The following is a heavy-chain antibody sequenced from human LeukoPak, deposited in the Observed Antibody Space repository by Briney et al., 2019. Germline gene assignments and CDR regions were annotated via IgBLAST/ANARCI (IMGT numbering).Heavy chain of an antibody. D-gene: IGHD2-2*01. V-gene: IGHV3-7*01. CDR3: ACSSTSQYHYYFYYMDV. CDR1: GFNFSSNW. Sequence: GGSLRLSCAASGFNFSSNWMTWVRQAPGKGLEWVANIKQDGFEKYYVDSVKGRFTISRDNGKNSLYLQMNSLRAEDTAVYYCACSSTSQYHYYFYYMDVWGKGTTVTVSS. J-gene: IGHJ6*03. CDR2: IKQDGFEK.